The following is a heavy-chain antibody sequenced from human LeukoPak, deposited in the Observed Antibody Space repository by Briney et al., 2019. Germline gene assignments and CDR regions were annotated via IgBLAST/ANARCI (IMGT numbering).Heavy chain of an antibody. Sequence: ASVKVSCKVSGYTLTELSMHWVSQAPGNGLEGLGGFDPEDGETIYAQKFQGRVNMTEDTSTDTAYMELSSLRSEDTAVYYCVCIAAAGPGAYYFDYWGQGTLVTVSS. D-gene: IGHD6-13*01. J-gene: IGHJ4*02. CDR3: VCIAAAGPGAYYFDY. CDR1: GYTLTELS. CDR2: FDPEDGET. V-gene: IGHV1-24*01.